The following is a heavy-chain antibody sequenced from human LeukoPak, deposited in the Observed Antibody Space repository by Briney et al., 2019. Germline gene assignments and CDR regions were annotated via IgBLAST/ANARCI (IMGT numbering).Heavy chain of an antibody. CDR1: GGSISTYY. J-gene: IGHJ3*02. Sequence: SETLSLTCSVSGGSISTYYWSWIRQPPGKGLEWIGCSYYSGSTKYNPSLKSRVTISVDTSKNQFSLKLSSVTAADTAVYYCARVRRVLITTNDAFDIWGQGTMVTVSS. V-gene: IGHV4-59*01. CDR2: SYYSGST. D-gene: IGHD3-22*01. CDR3: ARVRRVLITTNDAFDI.